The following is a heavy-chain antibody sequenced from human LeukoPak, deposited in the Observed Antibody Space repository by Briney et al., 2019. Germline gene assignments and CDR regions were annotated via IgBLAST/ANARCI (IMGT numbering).Heavy chain of an antibody. CDR1: GHSFSDYA. Sequence: GGSLRLSCAASGHSFSDYAWGWLRQAPGKGLEWVSDMSGSGGTYYVDCVRGRFTISRDISKDTLHLQMDSVRADDTAVYYCAKGCLCYSGLSSWFDPWGQGTLVIVSS. J-gene: IGHJ5*02. D-gene: IGHD2-15*01. CDR3: AKGCLCYSGLSSWFDP. V-gene: IGHV3-23*01. CDR2: MSGSGGT.